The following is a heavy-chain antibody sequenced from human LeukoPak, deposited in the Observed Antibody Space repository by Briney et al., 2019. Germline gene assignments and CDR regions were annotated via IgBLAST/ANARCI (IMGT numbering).Heavy chain of an antibody. CDR1: GYTFTSYD. D-gene: IGHD3-9*01. CDR3: ARGTPLRYFDWYGMDV. Sequence: ASVKVSCKASGYTFTSYDLNWARQATGQGLKWMGWMNPNSGNTGYAQKFQGRVTMTSNTSISTAYMELSSLRSEDTAVYYCARGTPLRYFDWYGMDVWGQGTTVTVSS. CDR2: MNPNSGNT. V-gene: IGHV1-8*01. J-gene: IGHJ6*02.